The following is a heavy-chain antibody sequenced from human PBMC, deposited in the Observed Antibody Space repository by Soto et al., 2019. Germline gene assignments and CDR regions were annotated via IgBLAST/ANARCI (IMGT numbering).Heavy chain of an antibody. CDR1: GFTFSGSA. V-gene: IGHV3-73*01. Sequence: HPGGSLRLSCAASGFTFSGSAMHWVRQASGKGLEWVGRIRSKANSYATAYAASVKGRFTISRDDSKNTAYLQMNSLKTEDTAVYYCTRLPERIAVAGPVDPWGQGTLVTVSS. CDR3: TRLPERIAVAGPVDP. J-gene: IGHJ5*02. CDR2: IRSKANSYAT. D-gene: IGHD6-19*01.